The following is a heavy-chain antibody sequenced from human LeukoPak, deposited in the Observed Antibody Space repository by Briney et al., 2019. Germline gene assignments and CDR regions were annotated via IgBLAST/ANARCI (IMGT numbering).Heavy chain of an antibody. J-gene: IGHJ4*02. CDR1: GFTFDDYG. D-gene: IGHD6-13*01. Sequence: PGGSLRLSCEASGFTFDDYGMSWVRQSTGKGLEWVSAITNWNGGSTGYADSVRGRFTISRDNAKNSLYLQMNSLRAEDTAVYYCARDQDSSSWYDYFDYWGQGTLVTVSS. CDR3: ARDQDSSSWYDYFDY. V-gene: IGHV3-20*04. CDR2: ITNWNGGST.